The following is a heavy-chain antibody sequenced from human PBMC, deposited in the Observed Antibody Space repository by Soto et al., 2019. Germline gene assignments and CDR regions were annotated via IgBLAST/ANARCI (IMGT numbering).Heavy chain of an antibody. J-gene: IGHJ3*02. Sequence: SSETLSLTCTVSGGSISSYYWSWIRQPPGKGLEWIGYIYYSGSTNYNPSLKSRVTISVDTSKNQFSLKLSSVTAADTAVYYCAGGGSYYDSSGYYFDSFDIWGQGSMVTVSS. CDR1: GGSISSYY. CDR2: IYYSGST. CDR3: AGGGSYYDSSGYYFDSFDI. V-gene: IGHV4-59*01. D-gene: IGHD3-22*01.